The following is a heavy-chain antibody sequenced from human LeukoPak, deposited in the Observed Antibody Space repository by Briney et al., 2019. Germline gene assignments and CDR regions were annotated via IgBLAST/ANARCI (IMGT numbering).Heavy chain of an antibody. Sequence: SVKVSCKASGGTFISYAISWVRQAPGQGHEWMGRIIPIFGTANYAQKFQGRVTITTDESTSTAYMELSSLRSEDTAVYYCARAPDSSGYYWNDAFDIWGQGTMVTVSS. CDR3: ARAPDSSGYYWNDAFDI. D-gene: IGHD3-22*01. J-gene: IGHJ3*02. CDR1: GGTFISYA. V-gene: IGHV1-69*05. CDR2: IIPIFGTA.